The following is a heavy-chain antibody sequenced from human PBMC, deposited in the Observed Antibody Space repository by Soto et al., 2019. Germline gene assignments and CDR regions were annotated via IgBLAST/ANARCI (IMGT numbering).Heavy chain of an antibody. Sequence: GGSLRLSCAASGFTFSSYDMHWVRQATGKGLEWVSAIGTAGDTYYPGSVKGRFTISRENAKNSLYLQMNSLRAGDTAVYYCARGAAAAGISPFLVWGQGTLVTVSS. CDR2: IGTAGDT. D-gene: IGHD6-13*01. CDR1: GFTFSSYD. V-gene: IGHV3-13*01. J-gene: IGHJ4*02. CDR3: ARGAAAAGISPFLV.